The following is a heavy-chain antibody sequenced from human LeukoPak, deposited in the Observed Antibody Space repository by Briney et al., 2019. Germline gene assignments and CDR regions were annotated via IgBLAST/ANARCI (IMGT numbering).Heavy chain of an antibody. CDR2: IYYTGNT. D-gene: IGHD3-10*01. CDR1: GDSITGYY. V-gene: IGHV4-39*07. J-gene: IGHJ4*02. CDR3: ARDIWFGESPNFDY. Sequence: PSETLSLTCSVSGDSITGYYWGWIRQPPGKGLEWIGNIYYTGNTYYNSSLKSRVTISLDTSKNQFSLKVISLTAADTAAYYCARDIWFGESPNFDYWGQGTLVTVSS.